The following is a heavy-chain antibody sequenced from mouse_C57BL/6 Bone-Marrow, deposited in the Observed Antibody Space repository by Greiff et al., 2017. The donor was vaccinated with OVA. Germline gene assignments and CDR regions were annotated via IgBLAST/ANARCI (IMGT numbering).Heavy chain of an antibody. V-gene: IGHV1-54*01. CDR1: GYAFTNYL. CDR3: ARWDYAWFAY. CDR2: INPGSGGT. J-gene: IGHJ3*01. D-gene: IGHD2-4*01. Sequence: QVTLKVSGAELVRPGTSVKVSCKASGYAFTNYLIEWVKQRPGQGLEWIGVINPGSGGTNYNEQFKGKATLTADKSSSTAYMQLSSLTSEDSAVYFCARWDYAWFAYWGQGTLVTVSA.